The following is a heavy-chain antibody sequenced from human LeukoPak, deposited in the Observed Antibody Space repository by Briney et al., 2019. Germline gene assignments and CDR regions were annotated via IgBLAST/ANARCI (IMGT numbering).Heavy chain of an antibody. Sequence: PSETLSLTCTVSGGSISSRSYYWGWIRQPPGKGLEWIGDIYYDGSTYYNPSLKSRATMSVDTSKNQFSLKLSSVTAADTAIYCARDRSRWDLLPFDYWSQGALVTVSS. CDR3: ARDRSRWDLLPFDY. D-gene: IGHD2-15*01. J-gene: IGHJ4*02. CDR2: IYYDGST. V-gene: IGHV4-39*07. CDR1: GGSISSRSYY.